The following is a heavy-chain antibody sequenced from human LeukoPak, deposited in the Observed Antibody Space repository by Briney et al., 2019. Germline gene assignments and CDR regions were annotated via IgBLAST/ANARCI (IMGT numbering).Heavy chain of an antibody. D-gene: IGHD2-2*01. CDR1: GFTFSSYW. CDR2: IKQDGSEK. V-gene: IGHV3-7*01. Sequence: GGSLRLSCAASGFTFSSYWMSWVRQAPGKGLEWVANIKQDGSEKYYVDSVKGRFTISRDNAKNSLYLQMISLRAEDTAVYYCARAADCSSTSCLHDYWGQGTLVTVSS. CDR3: ARAADCSSTSCLHDY. J-gene: IGHJ4*02.